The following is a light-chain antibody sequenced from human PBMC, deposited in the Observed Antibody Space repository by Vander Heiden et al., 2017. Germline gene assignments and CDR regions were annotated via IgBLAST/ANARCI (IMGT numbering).Light chain of an antibody. CDR2: AAS. CDR1: QSISSY. Sequence: SPSSLSASVGDRVTITCRASQSISSYLNWYQQKPGKAPKLLIYAASSLQSGVPSRLSGSGSGTDFTLTISSLQPEDFATYYCQQTNSTPPRTFGQGTKLEIK. CDR3: QQTNSTPPRT. V-gene: IGKV1-39*01. J-gene: IGKJ2*01.